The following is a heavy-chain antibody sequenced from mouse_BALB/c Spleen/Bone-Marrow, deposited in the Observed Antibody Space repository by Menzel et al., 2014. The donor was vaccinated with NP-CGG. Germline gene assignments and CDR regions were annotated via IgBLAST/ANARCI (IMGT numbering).Heavy chain of an antibody. CDR1: GYTFTNYW. J-gene: IGHJ4*01. CDR2: IDPSDSYS. V-gene: IGHV1-69*02. CDR3: ARGVVYYYAMDY. Sequence: QVHVKQSGAELVKPGASVKLSCKASGYTFTNYWMHWVKQRPGQGLEWIGEIDPSDSYSNYNQNFKGKATLTVDKSSSTAYVQLTSLTSEDSAVYYCARGVVYYYAMDYWGQGTSVTVSS.